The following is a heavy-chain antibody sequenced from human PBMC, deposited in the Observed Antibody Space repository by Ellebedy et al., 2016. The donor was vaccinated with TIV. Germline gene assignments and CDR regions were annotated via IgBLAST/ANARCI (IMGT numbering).Heavy chain of an antibody. V-gene: IGHV3-23*01. J-gene: IGHJ4*02. D-gene: IGHD6-19*01. CDR2: ISGSGVTT. Sequence: GESLKISCAASGFTFSSLAMNWVRQAPGKGLEWVSGISGSGVTTYYTESVKGRFTISRDNSKNTLYLQMNSLRVEDTAVYYCVGRPQSSGWYGPFDYWGQGTLVTVSS. CDR3: VGRPQSSGWYGPFDY. CDR1: GFTFSSLA.